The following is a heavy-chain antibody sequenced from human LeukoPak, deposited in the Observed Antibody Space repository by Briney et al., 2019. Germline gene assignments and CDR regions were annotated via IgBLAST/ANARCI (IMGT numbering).Heavy chain of an antibody. J-gene: IGHJ4*02. CDR1: GFTFTSSA. D-gene: IGHD5-12*01. V-gene: IGHV1-58*02. Sequence: SVKVSCKASGFTFTSSAMQWVRQARGQRLEWIGWIVVGSGNTNYAQKFRERVTITRDMSTSTAYMELSSLRSEDTAVYYCAADSGVYSGYEFDYWGQGTLVTVSS. CDR2: IVVGSGNT. CDR3: AADSGVYSGYEFDY.